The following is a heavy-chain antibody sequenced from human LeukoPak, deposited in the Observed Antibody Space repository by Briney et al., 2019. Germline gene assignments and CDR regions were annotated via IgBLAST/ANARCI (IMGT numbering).Heavy chain of an antibody. CDR3: ARALGATPSNWFDP. J-gene: IGHJ5*02. CDR1: GGSFSGYY. CDR2: INHSGST. V-gene: IGHV4-34*01. D-gene: IGHD5-12*01. Sequence: IPSETLSLTCAVYGGSFSGYYWSWIRQPPGKGLEWIGEINHSGSTSYNPSLKSRVTISVDTPKNQFSLKLSSVTAADTAVYYCARALGATPSNWFDPWGQGTLVTVSS.